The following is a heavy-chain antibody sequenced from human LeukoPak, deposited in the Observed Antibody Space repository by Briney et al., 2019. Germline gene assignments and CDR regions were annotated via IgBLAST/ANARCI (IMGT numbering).Heavy chain of an antibody. D-gene: IGHD3-10*01. CDR1: GGSISSSSYY. V-gene: IGHV4-39*01. J-gene: IGHJ4*02. Sequence: SSETLSLTCTVSGGSISSSSYYWGWIRQPPGKGLEWIGSIYYSGSTYYNPSLKSRVTISVDTSKNQFSLKLSSVTAADTAVYYCARLTVVWFGEYYFDYWGQGTLVTVSS. CDR2: IYYSGST. CDR3: ARLTVVWFGEYYFDY.